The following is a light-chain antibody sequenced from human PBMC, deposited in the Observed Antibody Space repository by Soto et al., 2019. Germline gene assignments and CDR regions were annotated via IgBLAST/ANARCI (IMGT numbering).Light chain of an antibody. Sequence: QSVLTQPASVSGSPGQSIAISCTGTSGDVGGYNFVSWYQHHPGKAPKLMVYDVNHRPSGVSSRFSGSKSGNTASLTISGLQAEDEADYYCSSFTSIDTLVFGGGTKLTVL. CDR2: DVN. V-gene: IGLV2-14*03. CDR3: SSFTSIDTLV. CDR1: SGDVGGYNF. J-gene: IGLJ3*02.